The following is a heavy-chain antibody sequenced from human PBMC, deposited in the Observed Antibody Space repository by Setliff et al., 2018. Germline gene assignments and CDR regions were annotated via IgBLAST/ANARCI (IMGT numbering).Heavy chain of an antibody. CDR3: AKVPTWGSVDY. D-gene: IGHD3-16*01. CDR2: ISASGGTT. V-gene: IGHV3-23*01. Sequence: GGSLRLSCSASGFTFSTYAMSWVRQAPGKGLEWVSIISASGGTTYYADSVKGRFTMSSDNSKNTLYLQMNSLRAEDTALYYCAKVPTWGSVDYWGQGTLVTVSS. CDR1: GFTFSTYA. J-gene: IGHJ4*02.